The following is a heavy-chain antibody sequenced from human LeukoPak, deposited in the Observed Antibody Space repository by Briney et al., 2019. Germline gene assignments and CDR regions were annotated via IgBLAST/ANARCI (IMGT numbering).Heavy chain of an antibody. Sequence: GGSLRLSCAASGFTFSSYAMSWVRQAPGKGLEWVSAISGSGGSTYYADSVKGRFTISRDNSKNTLYLQMNSLRAEDTAVYYCARDSNYYDSSGFDYWGQGTLVTVSS. V-gene: IGHV3-23*01. J-gene: IGHJ4*02. CDR3: ARDSNYYDSSGFDY. CDR2: ISGSGGST. D-gene: IGHD3-22*01. CDR1: GFTFSSYA.